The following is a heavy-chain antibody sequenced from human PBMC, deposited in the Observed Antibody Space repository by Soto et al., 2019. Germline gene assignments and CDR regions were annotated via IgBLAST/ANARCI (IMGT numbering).Heavy chain of an antibody. D-gene: IGHD3-9*01. Sequence: EVQLVESGGGLVKPGGSLRLSCAASGFTFSSYSMNWVRQAPGKGLEWVSSISSSSSYIYYADSMEGRFTISRDNAKNSQYLQMNSLRAEDTAVYYCAREDYDIVTGFVYWGQGTLVTVSS. CDR3: AREDYDIVTGFVY. J-gene: IGHJ4*02. CDR2: ISSSSSYI. V-gene: IGHV3-21*01. CDR1: GFTFSSYS.